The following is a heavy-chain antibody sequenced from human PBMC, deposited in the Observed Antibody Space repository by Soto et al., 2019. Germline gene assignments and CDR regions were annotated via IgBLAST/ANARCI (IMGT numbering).Heavy chain of an antibody. V-gene: IGHV2-5*01. D-gene: IGHD6-19*01. CDR2: IYWNDDK. J-gene: IGHJ5*02. CDR1: GFSLRTSGVG. CDR3: AKSGSSGWYGWFDP. Sequence: PTLVNPTQTLTLTCIFSGFSLRTSGVGVGWIRQPPGKALEWLGFIYWNDDKRYSPSLKSRLTITKDTSKNQVVLTMTNMDPVDTATYYCAKSGSSGWYGWFDPWGQGTLVTVSS.